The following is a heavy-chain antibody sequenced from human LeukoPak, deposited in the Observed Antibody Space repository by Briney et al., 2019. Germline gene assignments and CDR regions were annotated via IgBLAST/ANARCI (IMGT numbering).Heavy chain of an antibody. CDR3: ANTYYYDSSGYYWGYYFDY. V-gene: IGHV3-23*01. CDR2: ISSSGSGGNT. J-gene: IGHJ4*02. Sequence: GGSLRLSCAASGVTLSSYAMSWARQAPGKGLEWVSGISSSGSGGNTYYADSVKGRFTISRDNSKNTLYLQMNSLRAEDTAVYYCANTYYYDSSGYYWGYYFDYWGQGTLVTVSS. D-gene: IGHD3-22*01. CDR1: GVTLSSYA.